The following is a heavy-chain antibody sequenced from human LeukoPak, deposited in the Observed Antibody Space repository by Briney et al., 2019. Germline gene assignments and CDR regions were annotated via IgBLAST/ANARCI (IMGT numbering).Heavy chain of an antibody. Sequence: GGSLRPSCAASGFTFSDAWMSWVRQAPGKGLEWVGLIKHKYDGGTTDYAAPVKGRFTISRDDSKNTLFLQMNSLKTEDTAVYYCTTVGRQYSRYLDYWGQGTLVTVSS. CDR1: GFTFSDAW. CDR3: TTVGRQYSRYLDY. J-gene: IGHJ4*02. V-gene: IGHV3-15*01. D-gene: IGHD6-6*01. CDR2: IKHKYDGGTT.